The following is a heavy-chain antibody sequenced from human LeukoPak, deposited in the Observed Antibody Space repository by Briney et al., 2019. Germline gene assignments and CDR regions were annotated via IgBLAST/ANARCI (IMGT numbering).Heavy chain of an antibody. CDR3: ARAPRSHYFDY. CDR2: IYYSGST. CDR1: GGSISSGDYY. Sequence: PSQTLSLTCTVSGGSISSGDYYWSRIRQPPGKGLELIGYIYYSGSTYYNPSLKSRLTISADTPKNQFSLKLSSVTAADTAVYYCARAPRSHYFDYWGQGTLVTLSS. V-gene: IGHV4-30-4*01. J-gene: IGHJ4*02.